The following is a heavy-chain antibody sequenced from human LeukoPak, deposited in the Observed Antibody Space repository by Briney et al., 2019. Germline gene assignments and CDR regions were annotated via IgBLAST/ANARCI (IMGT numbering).Heavy chain of an antibody. Sequence: PGGSLRLSCAASGFTFSSYGMHWVRQAPGKGLEWVAFIRYDGSNKYYADSVKGRFTISRDNSKNTLYLQMNSLRAEDTAVYYCAKDPSGEWPEVDAFDIWGQGTMVTVSS. V-gene: IGHV3-30*02. CDR1: GFTFSSYG. D-gene: IGHD3-16*01. CDR2: IRYDGSNK. CDR3: AKDPSGEWPEVDAFDI. J-gene: IGHJ3*02.